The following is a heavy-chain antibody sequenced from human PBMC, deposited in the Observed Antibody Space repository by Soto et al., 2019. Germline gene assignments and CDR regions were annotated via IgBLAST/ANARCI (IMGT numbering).Heavy chain of an antibody. CDR3: ARGGYCSSTSCLYYYYYYGMDV. CDR2: INHSGST. J-gene: IGHJ6*02. V-gene: IGHV4-34*01. Sequence: SETLSLTCAVYGGSFSGYYWSWIRQPPGRGLEWIGEINHSGSTNYNPSLKSRVTISVDTSKNQFSLKLSSVTAADTAVYYCARGGYCSSTSCLYYYYYYGMDVWGQGTTVTVSS. CDR1: GGSFSGYY. D-gene: IGHD2-2*01.